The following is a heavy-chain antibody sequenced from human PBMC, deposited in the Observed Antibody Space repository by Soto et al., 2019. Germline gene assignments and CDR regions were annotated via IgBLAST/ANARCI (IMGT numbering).Heavy chain of an antibody. CDR2: INPNSGDT. D-gene: IGHD1-26*01. CDR1: GYTFTGYY. V-gene: IGHV1-2*02. CDR3: AKGGAIVAAGTRVYLYNAMDV. Sequence: PSVKVSCKASGYTFTGYYVHWVRQASGQGLEWMGWINPNSGDTYLAQRFQGRVTMNRDTSIGTAYMELRGLTSDDTAEYYCAKGGAIVAAGTRVYLYNAMDVWGQGTTVTVSS. J-gene: IGHJ6*02.